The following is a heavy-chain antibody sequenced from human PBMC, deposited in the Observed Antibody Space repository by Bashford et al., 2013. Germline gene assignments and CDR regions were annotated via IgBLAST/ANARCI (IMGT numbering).Heavy chain of an antibody. V-gene: IGHV1-69*01. CDR3: ARGQAHLINYYYYYGMDV. Sequence: WVRQAPGQGLEWMGGIIPIFGTANYAQKFQGRVTITADESTSTAYMELSSLRSEDTAVYYCARGQAHLINYYYYYGMDVWGQGTTVTVSS. J-gene: IGHJ6*02. CDR2: IIPIFGTA. D-gene: IGHD2/OR15-2a*01.